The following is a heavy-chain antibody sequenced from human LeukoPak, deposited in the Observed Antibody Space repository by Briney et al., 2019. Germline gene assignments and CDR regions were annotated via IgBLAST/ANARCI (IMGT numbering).Heavy chain of an antibody. V-gene: IGHV3-48*03. D-gene: IGHD1/OR15-1a*01. CDR1: GFTISSYE. CDR2: ISSSGSTI. J-gene: IGHJ4*02. CDR3: ARANYNWNTLDY. Sequence: GGSLRLSCAASGFTISSYEMDWVRQAPGKGLEWVSYISSSGSTIYYADSVKGRFTISRDNAKNSLYLQMNSLRAEDTAVYYCARANYNWNTLDYWGQGTLVTVSS.